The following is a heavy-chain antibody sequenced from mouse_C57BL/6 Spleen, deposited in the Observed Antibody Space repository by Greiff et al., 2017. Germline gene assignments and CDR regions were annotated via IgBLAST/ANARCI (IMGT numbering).Heavy chain of an antibody. CDR3: ARSNNYGSSLDY. D-gene: IGHD1-1*01. J-gene: IGHJ2*01. V-gene: IGHV1-72*01. CDR1: GYTFTSYW. Sequence: QVQLQQPGAELVKPGASVKLSCKASGYTFTSYWMHWVKQRPGRGLEWIGSIDPNSGGTKYNEKFKSKATLTVVKPSSTAYMQLSSLTSEDSAVYYGARSNNYGSSLDYWGQGTTLTVSS. CDR2: IDPNSGGT.